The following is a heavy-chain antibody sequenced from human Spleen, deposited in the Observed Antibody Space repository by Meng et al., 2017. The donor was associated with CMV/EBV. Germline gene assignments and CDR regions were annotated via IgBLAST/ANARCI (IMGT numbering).Heavy chain of an antibody. J-gene: IGHJ4*02. CDR3: VRISPTAVGTAYDS. CDR2: LRHRGST. D-gene: IGHD6-13*01. CDR1: GGSVNNYY. V-gene: IGHV4-59*02. Sequence: SETLSLTCAFSGGSVNNYYWSWIRQPPGRGLEWIGSLRHRGSTNYNPSLKSRVTMSSDTSTNGFSLRLSSVTAGDTAVYYCVRISPTAVGTAYDSWGQGILVTVSS.